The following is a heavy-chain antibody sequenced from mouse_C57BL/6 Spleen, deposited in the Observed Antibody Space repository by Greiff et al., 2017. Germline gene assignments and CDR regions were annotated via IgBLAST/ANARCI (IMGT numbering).Heavy chain of an antibody. J-gene: IGHJ1*03. CDR1: GYTFTSYW. V-gene: IGHV1-69*01. CDR3: ARVPAYSYFGV. Sequence: VQLQQPGAELVMPGASVKLSCKASGYTFTSYWMHWVKQRPGQGLEWIGEIDPSDSYTNYNQKFKGKSTLTVDKSSSTAYMQLSSLTSEDSAVYYCARVPAYSYFGVWGTGTTVTVSS. CDR2: IDPSDSYT.